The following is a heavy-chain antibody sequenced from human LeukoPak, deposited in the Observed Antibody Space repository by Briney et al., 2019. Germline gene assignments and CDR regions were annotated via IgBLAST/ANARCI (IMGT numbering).Heavy chain of an antibody. V-gene: IGHV4-34*01. D-gene: IGHD2-2*01. CDR3: ASQYCSSTREDWYFDL. CDR1: GGSFSGYY. J-gene: IGHJ2*01. Sequence: SETLSLTCAVYGGSFSGYYWSWIRQPPGKGLEWIGEINHSGSTNYDPPLKSRVTISVDTSKNQFSLKLSSVTAADTAVYYCASQYCSSTREDWYFDLWGRGTLVTVSS. CDR2: INHSGST.